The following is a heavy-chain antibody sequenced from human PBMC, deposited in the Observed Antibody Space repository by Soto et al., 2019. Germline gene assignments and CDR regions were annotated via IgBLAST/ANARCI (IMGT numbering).Heavy chain of an antibody. CDR2: FDPEDGET. D-gene: IGHD3-16*02. CDR1: GYTLTELS. Sequence: ASLKVSCKVSGYTLTELSMHWVRQAPGKGLEWMGGFDPEDGETIYAQKFQGRVTMTEDTSTDTAYMELSSLRSEDTAVYYCATKDGGVIVEYYFDYWGQGTLVTVSS. J-gene: IGHJ4*02. V-gene: IGHV1-24*01. CDR3: ATKDGGVIVEYYFDY.